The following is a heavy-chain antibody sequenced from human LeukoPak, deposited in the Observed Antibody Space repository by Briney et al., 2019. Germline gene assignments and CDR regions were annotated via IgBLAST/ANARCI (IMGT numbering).Heavy chain of an antibody. D-gene: IGHD5-12*01. CDR1: GFTFNTYA. V-gene: IGHV3-23*01. Sequence: GESLRLSCAASGFTFNTYAMSWVRQAPGKGLEWVSAISGGGGTTYYADSVKGRFTISRDNSKNTLFLQMNSLRAEDTAVYYCAKDREGLSSGYDLEYFDYWGQGTLVTVSS. CDR3: AKDREGLSSGYDLEYFDY. J-gene: IGHJ4*02. CDR2: ISGGGGTT.